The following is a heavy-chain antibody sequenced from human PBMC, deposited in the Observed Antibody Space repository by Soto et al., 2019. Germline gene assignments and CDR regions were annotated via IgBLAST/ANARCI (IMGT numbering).Heavy chain of an antibody. CDR1: GFTFRNYN. CDR2: ISTGVAYL. D-gene: IGHD2-21*01. CDR3: ARDIASPGGDYFDS. Sequence: EVQLVESGGGLVKAGGSLRLFCTASGFTFRNYNMNWVRQAPGKGLGWVSSISTGVAYLFYADSVKGRFTISRDNAQNSLFLQIDSPRAEDTAVYYCARDIASPGGDYFDSWGQGTLVTVSS. V-gene: IGHV3-21*06. J-gene: IGHJ4*02.